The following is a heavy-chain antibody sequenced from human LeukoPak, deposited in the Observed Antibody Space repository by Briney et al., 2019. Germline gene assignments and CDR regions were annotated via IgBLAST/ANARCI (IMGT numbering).Heavy chain of an antibody. CDR3: ARFPLYYDTSGYGDYYYMDV. J-gene: IGHJ6*03. Sequence: GASVKVSCKASGYTFTSYGLSWVRQAPGQGLEWMGWISAYNGNTNYAQKPQGRVTMTTDTSTSTAYMELRSLRSDETAVYYCARFPLYYDTSGYGDYYYMDVWGKGTTVTVSS. CDR1: GYTFTSYG. CDR2: ISAYNGNT. D-gene: IGHD3-22*01. V-gene: IGHV1-18*01.